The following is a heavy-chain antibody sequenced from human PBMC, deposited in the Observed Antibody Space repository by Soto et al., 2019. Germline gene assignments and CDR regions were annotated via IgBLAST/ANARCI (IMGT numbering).Heavy chain of an antibody. V-gene: IGHV1-69*13. D-gene: IGHD3-3*01. CDR3: ARGMTDYDFWSGYPVAFDI. CDR1: GGTFSSYA. J-gene: IGHJ3*02. Sequence: ASVKVSCKASGGTFSSYAISWVRQAPGQGLEWMGGIIPIFGTANYAQKFQGRVTITADESTSTAYMELSSLRSEDTAVYYCARGMTDYDFWSGYPVAFDIWGQGTMVTVSS. CDR2: IIPIFGTA.